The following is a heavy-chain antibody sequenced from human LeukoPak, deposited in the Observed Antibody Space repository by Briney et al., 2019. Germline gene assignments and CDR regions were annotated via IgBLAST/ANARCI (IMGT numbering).Heavy chain of an antibody. CDR2: ISWNSGSI. D-gene: IGHD6-19*01. Sequence: PGGSLRLSCAASGFTFDDYAMHWVRQTPGKGLEWVSGISWNSGSIGYADSVKGRFTISRDNAKNSLYLQMNSLRAEDTAVYHCARDSSGWYHWFDLWGQGTLVTVSS. CDR3: ARDSSGWYHWFDL. CDR1: GFTFDDYA. J-gene: IGHJ5*02. V-gene: IGHV3-9*01.